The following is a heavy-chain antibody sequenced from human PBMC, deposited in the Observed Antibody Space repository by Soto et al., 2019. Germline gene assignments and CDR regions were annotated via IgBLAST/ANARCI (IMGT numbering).Heavy chain of an antibody. CDR2: IYYSGST. D-gene: IGHD6-6*01. J-gene: IGHJ4*02. V-gene: IGHV4-59*01. CDR1: GGSFSSYY. Sequence: SETLSLTCAVYGGSFSSYYWSWIRQPPGKGLEWIGYIYYSGSTNYNPSLKSRVTISVDTSKNQFSLKLSSVTAADTAVYYCAKYSSSYFDYWGQGTLVTVSS. CDR3: AKYSSSYFDY.